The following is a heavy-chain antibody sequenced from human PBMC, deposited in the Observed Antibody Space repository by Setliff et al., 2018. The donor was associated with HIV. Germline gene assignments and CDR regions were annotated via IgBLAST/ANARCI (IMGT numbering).Heavy chain of an antibody. CDR3: ARDSSVCDY. CDR1: GYNFENYA. J-gene: IGHJ4*02. Sequence: ASVKVSCKTSGYNFENYAINWVRQAPGQRLEWMGWINAGNGNTKYSQKFQGRVTMTTDTSTSTAYMELRSLRSDDTAVYYCARDSSVCDYWGQGTLVTVSS. D-gene: IGHD3-16*01. CDR2: INAGNGNT. V-gene: IGHV1-3*01.